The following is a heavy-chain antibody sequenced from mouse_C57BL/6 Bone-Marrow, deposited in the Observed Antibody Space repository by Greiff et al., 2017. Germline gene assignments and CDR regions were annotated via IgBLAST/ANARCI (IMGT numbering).Heavy chain of an antibody. J-gene: IGHJ1*03. CDR3: ERGIYYGSSYWYFDV. CDR2: IYPGGGYT. Sequence: QVQLKQSGAELVRPGTSVKMSCKASGYTFTNYWIGWAKQRPGHGLEWIGDIYPGGGYTNYNEKFKGKATLTADKSSSTAYMQFSSLTSEDSAIYYWERGIYYGSSYWYFDVWGTGTTVTVSS. V-gene: IGHV1-63*01. D-gene: IGHD1-1*01. CDR1: GYTFTNYW.